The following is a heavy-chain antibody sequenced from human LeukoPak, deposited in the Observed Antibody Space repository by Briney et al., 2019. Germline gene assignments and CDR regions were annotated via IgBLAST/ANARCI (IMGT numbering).Heavy chain of an antibody. CDR1: GFTFTSHG. CDR3: ARDHLAMIPSFFGEY. CDR2: ISANNGNT. V-gene: IGHV1-18*01. J-gene: IGHJ4*02. D-gene: IGHD5-12*01. Sequence: GASVKVSCKASGFTFTSHGFNWVRQAPGQGLEWMGWISANNGNTIYAQILQGRGTMTTDTTTTTVYMELRSLRSDDTAAYYCARDHLAMIPSFFGEYWGQGALVTVSS.